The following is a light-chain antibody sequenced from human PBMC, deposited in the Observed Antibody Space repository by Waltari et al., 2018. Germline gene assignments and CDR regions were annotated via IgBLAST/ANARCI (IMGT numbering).Light chain of an antibody. V-gene: IGKV4-1*01. CDR2: WAS. CDR1: QSVLFSSTNKNY. J-gene: IGKJ1*01. CDR3: QQYYNSPWT. Sequence: DIVMTQSPDSLAVSLGERATLNCKSSQSVLFSSTNKNYLAWYQQRPGQPPKLLIYWASTRDSGVPDRFSGSGSGTDFTLTISSLQAEDVAVYYCQQYYNSPWTFGQGAKVEIK.